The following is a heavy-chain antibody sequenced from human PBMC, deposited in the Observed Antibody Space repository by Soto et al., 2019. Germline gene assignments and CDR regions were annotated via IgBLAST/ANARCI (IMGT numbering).Heavy chain of an antibody. CDR2: IDWDDDK. Sequence: VSGPTLVNPTQTLTLTCTFSGFSLSTSGMCVSWIRQPPGKALEWLALIDWDDDKYYSTSLKTRLTISKDTSKNQVVLTMTNMDPVDTATYYCARILGRGPSGSFPVSHFDYWGQGTLVTVSS. J-gene: IGHJ4*02. D-gene: IGHD1-26*01. CDR1: GFSLSTSGMC. CDR3: ARILGRGPSGSFPVSHFDY. V-gene: IGHV2-70*01.